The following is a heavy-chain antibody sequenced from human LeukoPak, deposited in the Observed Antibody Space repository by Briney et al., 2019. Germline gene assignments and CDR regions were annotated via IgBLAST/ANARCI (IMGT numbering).Heavy chain of an antibody. Sequence: PSETLSLTCAVYGGSFSGYYWSWIRQPPGKGLEWIGEINHSGSTNYNPSLKSRVTISVDTSKNQFSLKLSSVTAADTAVYYCARLFLKGKTHLAVAGYFDYWGQGTLVTVSS. CDR1: GGSFSGYY. D-gene: IGHD6-19*01. CDR2: INHSGST. V-gene: IGHV4-34*01. J-gene: IGHJ4*02. CDR3: ARLFLKGKTHLAVAGYFDY.